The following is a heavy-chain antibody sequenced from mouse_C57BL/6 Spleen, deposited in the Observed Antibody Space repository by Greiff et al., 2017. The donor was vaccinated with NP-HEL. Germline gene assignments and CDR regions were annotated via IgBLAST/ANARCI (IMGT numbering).Heavy chain of an antibody. CDR1: GYSFTDYN. Sequence: VQLQQSGPELVKPGASVKMSCKASGYSFTDYNMNWVKQSNGKSLEWIGVINPNYGTTSYNQKFKGKATLTVDQSSSTAYMQLNSLTSEDSAVYYCARLYYGSSYWYFDVWGTGTTVTVSS. J-gene: IGHJ1*03. V-gene: IGHV1-39*01. CDR3: ARLYYGSSYWYFDV. D-gene: IGHD1-1*01. CDR2: INPNYGTT.